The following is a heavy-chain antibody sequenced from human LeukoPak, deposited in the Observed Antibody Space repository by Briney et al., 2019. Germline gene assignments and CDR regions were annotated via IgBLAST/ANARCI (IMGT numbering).Heavy chain of an antibody. CDR1: GFTFSRYS. CDR2: ISSKNVI. Sequence: GGSLRLSCAASGFTFSRYSMNWVRQAPGKGLEWVSYISSKNVIYYADSVKGGFTISRDNAKNSLYLQMNSLRAEDTAVYYCARPLESYYYMDVWGKGTTVTVSS. V-gene: IGHV3-48*04. J-gene: IGHJ6*03. D-gene: IGHD3-3*01. CDR3: ARPLESYYYMDV.